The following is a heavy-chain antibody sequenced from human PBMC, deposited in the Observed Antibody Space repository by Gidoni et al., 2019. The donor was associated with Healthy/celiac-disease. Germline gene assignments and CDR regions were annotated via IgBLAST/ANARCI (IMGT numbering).Heavy chain of an antibody. V-gene: IGHV3-53*01. CDR2: IYSGGST. CDR3: ARVKWELLGVDY. D-gene: IGHD1-26*01. CDR1: GFTVSSNY. J-gene: IGHJ4*02. Sequence: EVQLVESGGGLIQPGGSLRLSCPASGFTVSSNYMSWVRQAPGKGLEWVSVIYSGGSTYYADSVKGRFTISRDNSKNTLYLQMNSLRAEDTAVYYCARVKWELLGVDYWGQGTLVTVSS.